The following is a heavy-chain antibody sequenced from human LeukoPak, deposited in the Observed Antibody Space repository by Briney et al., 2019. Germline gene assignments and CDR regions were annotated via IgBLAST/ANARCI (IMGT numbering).Heavy chain of an antibody. Sequence: GGSLRLSCAASGFTFSSYDMHWVRQATGKGLEWVSAIGTAGDTYYPGSVKGRFTISRENAKNSLYLQMNSLRAGDTAVYYCAKDISGVVTATYYFDYWGQGTLVTVSS. D-gene: IGHD2-21*02. CDR2: IGTAGDT. V-gene: IGHV3-13*01. J-gene: IGHJ4*02. CDR1: GFTFSSYD. CDR3: AKDISGVVTATYYFDY.